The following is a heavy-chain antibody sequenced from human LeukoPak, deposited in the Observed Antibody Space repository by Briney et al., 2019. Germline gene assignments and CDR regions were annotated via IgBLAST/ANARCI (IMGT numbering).Heavy chain of an antibody. V-gene: IGHV3-48*03. Sequence: HSGGSLRLSCAASGFTFSSYEMNWVRQAPGKGLEWVSYISSSGSTIYYADSVKGRFTISRDNSKNTLYLQMNSLRAEDTAVYYCARDLVGWQPDPLWDQGTLVTVSS. D-gene: IGHD1-26*01. CDR2: ISSSGSTI. CDR3: ARDLVGWQPDPL. J-gene: IGHJ4*02. CDR1: GFTFSSYE.